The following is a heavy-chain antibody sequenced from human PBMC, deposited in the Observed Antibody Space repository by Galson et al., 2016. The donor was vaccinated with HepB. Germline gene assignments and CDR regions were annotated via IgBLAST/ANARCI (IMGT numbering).Heavy chain of an antibody. CDR1: GGSISSGGYY. V-gene: IGHV4-31*03. CDR3: ARGGRKGLWGYYFDY. Sequence: TLSLTCTVSGGSISSGGYYWSWIRQYPGKGLEWIGYVFDSGSAYYNPSLKSRITISLDTSKNQVSLKLNSLTAADTAVYFCARGGRKGLWGYYFDYWGQGTLVPVSS. J-gene: IGHJ4*02. CDR2: VFDSGSA. D-gene: IGHD5-18*01.